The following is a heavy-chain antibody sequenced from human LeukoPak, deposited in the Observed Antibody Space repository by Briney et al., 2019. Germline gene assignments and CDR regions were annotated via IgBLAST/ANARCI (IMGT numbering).Heavy chain of an antibody. Sequence: SVKVSCKASGGTFSSYAISWVRQAPGQGLEWMGRIIPILGIANYAQKFQGRVTITADKSTSTDYMELSSLRSEDTAVYYCASADPPHSNRTLYYGMDVWGQGTTVTVSS. D-gene: IGHD4-11*01. CDR1: GGTFSSYA. CDR3: ASADPPHSNRTLYYGMDV. V-gene: IGHV1-69*04. CDR2: IIPILGIA. J-gene: IGHJ6*02.